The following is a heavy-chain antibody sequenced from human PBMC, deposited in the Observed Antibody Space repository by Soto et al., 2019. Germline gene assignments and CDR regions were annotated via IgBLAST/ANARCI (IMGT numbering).Heavy chain of an antibody. D-gene: IGHD3-22*01. CDR1: GFTFSSYS. Sequence: GGSLRLSCAASGFTFSSYSMNWVRQAPGKGLEWVSYISSSSSTIYYADSVKGRFTISRDNAKNSLYLQMNSLRDEDTAVYYCARDGQEKYYYDSSGLFFDYWGQGTLVTVSS. CDR2: ISSSSSTI. V-gene: IGHV3-48*02. J-gene: IGHJ4*02. CDR3: ARDGQEKYYYDSSGLFFDY.